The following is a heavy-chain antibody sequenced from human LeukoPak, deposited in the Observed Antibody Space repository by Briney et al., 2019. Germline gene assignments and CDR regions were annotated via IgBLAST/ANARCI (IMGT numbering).Heavy chain of an antibody. CDR1: GGSLSSSSYY. CDR2: IDYSGST. V-gene: IGHV4-39*07. D-gene: IGHD3-22*01. Sequence: SETLSLTCTVSGGSLSSSSYYWGWIRQPPGKGLEWIGSIDYSGSTYYNPSLKSRVTISVDTSKNQFSLKLSSVTAADTAVYYCARYYYDSSRFDPWGQGTLVTVSS. J-gene: IGHJ5*02. CDR3: ARYYYDSSRFDP.